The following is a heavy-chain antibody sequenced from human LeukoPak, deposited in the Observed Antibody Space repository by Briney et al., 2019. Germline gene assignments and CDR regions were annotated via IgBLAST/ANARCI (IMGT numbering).Heavy chain of an antibody. V-gene: IGHV1-2*06. D-gene: IGHD6-19*01. CDR3: ASDSVAGSAFDI. Sequence: ASVKVSCKASGYTFTGYYMHWVRQAPGLGLEWMGRINPNSGGTNYAQKFQGRVTMTRDTSISTAYMELSRLRSDDTAVYYCASDSVAGSAFDIWGQGTMVTVSS. CDR1: GYTFTGYY. J-gene: IGHJ3*02. CDR2: INPNSGGT.